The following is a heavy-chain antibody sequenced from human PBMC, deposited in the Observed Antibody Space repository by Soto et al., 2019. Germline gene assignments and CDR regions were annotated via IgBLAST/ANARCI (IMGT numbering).Heavy chain of an antibody. D-gene: IGHD5-18*01. CDR3: ARVAGGYSYGLLDY. V-gene: IGHV4-30-2*01. J-gene: IGHJ4*02. Sequence: SETLSLTCAVSGGSISSGGYSWSWIRQPPGKGLEWIGYIYHSGSTYYNPSLKSRVTISVDTSKNQFSLKLSSVAAADTAVYYCARVAGGYSYGLLDYWGQGTLVTVSS. CDR2: IYHSGST. CDR1: GGSISSGGYS.